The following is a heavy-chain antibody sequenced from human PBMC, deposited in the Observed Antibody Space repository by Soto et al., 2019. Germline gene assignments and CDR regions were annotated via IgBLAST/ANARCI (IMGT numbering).Heavy chain of an antibody. D-gene: IGHD1-1*01. CDR3: ARGSWDDVSGHYYMDV. CDR2: TYYRSKWYN. Sequence: PSQTHSLTCDISGDRVSSNSAGWNWIRQTPSRGLEWLGRTYYRSKWYNNYAVSVKSRVSVNPDTAKNQFSLQLNSVTPEDTAVYYCARGSWDDVSGHYYMDVWGKGTTVTVSS. J-gene: IGHJ6*03. V-gene: IGHV6-1*01. CDR1: GDRVSSNSAG.